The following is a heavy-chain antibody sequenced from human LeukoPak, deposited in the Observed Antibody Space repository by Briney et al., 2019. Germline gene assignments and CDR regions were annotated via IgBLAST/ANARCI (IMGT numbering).Heavy chain of an antibody. CDR2: ISYDGSNK. CDR1: GFTFSSYA. J-gene: IGHJ4*02. Sequence: GGSLRLSCAASGFTFSSYAMHWVRQAPGKGLEWVAVISYDGSNKYYADSVKGRFTISRDNSKNTLYLQMNSLRAEDTAVYYCARGAGYSSGRYEDYWGQGTLVTVSS. V-gene: IGHV3-30-3*01. CDR3: ARGAGYSSGRYEDY. D-gene: IGHD6-19*01.